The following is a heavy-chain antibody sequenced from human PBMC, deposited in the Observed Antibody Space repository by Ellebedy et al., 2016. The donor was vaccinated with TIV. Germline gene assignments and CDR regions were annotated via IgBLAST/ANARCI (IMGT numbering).Heavy chain of an antibody. Sequence: PGGSLRLSCAASGLTFSRYGMHWIRQAPDKGLEWVAVIWYDGSIKYLADSVKGRFTISRDNFNSTLYLQMNSLRAEDTAVYWCASWDFDYWGQGTLVTVSS. D-gene: IGHD7-27*01. V-gene: IGHV3-33*01. CDR1: GLTFSRYG. J-gene: IGHJ4*02. CDR3: ASWDFDY. CDR2: IWYDGSIK.